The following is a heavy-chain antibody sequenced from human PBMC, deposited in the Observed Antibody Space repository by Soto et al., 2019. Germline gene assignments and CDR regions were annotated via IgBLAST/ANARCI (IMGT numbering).Heavy chain of an antibody. Sequence: QVQLVESGGGVVQPGRSLRLSCAASGLTFSSYGMHWVRQAPGKGLEWVAVISHDGSTKYYADSVRGRFTISRDNSNNKLYLQMDSLRPEDTALYYCSKPFQRSGYYYDFWYFDVWGRGTRVTVSS. D-gene: IGHD3-22*01. CDR3: SKPFQRSGYYYDFWYFDV. CDR1: GLTFSSYG. V-gene: IGHV3-30*18. J-gene: IGHJ2*01. CDR2: ISHDGSTK.